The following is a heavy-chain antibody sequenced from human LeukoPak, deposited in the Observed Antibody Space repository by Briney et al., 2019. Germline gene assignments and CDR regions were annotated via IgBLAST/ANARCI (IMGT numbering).Heavy chain of an antibody. CDR2: INHSGST. J-gene: IGHJ4*02. CDR1: GGSFSGYY. CDR3: ARGGFYCGGDCYVDY. D-gene: IGHD2-21*02. V-gene: IGHV4-34*01. Sequence: PSETLSLTCAVYGGSFSGYYWSWIRQPPGKGLEWIGEINHSGSTNYNPSLKSRVTISVDTSKNQFSLKVSSVTAADTAVYYCARGGFYCGGDCYVDYWGQGTLVTVSS.